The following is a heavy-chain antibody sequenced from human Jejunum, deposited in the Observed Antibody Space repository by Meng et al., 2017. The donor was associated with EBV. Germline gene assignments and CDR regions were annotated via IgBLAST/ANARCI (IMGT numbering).Heavy chain of an antibody. D-gene: IGHD6-19*01. CDR3: TRESTSGCVDY. V-gene: IGHV6-1*01. J-gene: IGHJ4*02. CDR2: TFYRSMWYN. Sequence: QVLQQQEEPGVVTPSQYLLSPCAISGDSVISNCAACSMIKHSASGGLELLGMTFYRSMWYNHYAPSVESRITINSDTSKNQFSLHLNAVTPEDTAVYYCTRESTSGCVDYWGQGTLVTVSS. CDR1: GDSVISNCAA.